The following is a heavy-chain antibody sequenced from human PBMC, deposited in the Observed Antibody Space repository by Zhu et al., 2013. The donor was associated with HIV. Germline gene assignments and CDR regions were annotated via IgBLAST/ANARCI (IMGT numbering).Heavy chain of an antibody. J-gene: IGHJ6*02. D-gene: IGHD5-12*01. CDR3: ARRFYSGYGLGYGMDV. V-gene: IGHV1-69*02. CDR2: IIPILGIA. Sequence: QVQLVQSGAEVKKPGSSVKVSCKASGGTFSSYTISWVRQAPGQGLEWMGRIIPILGIANYAQKFQGRVTITADKSTSTAYMELSSLRSEDTAVYYCARRFYSGYGLGYGMDVWGQGTTVTVSS. CDR1: GGTFSSYT.